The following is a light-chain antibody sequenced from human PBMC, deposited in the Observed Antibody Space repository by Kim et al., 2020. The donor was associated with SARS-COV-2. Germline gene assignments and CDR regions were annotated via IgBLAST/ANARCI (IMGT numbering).Light chain of an antibody. CDR3: QAWDSSTGV. Sequence: VSPGQTASITCSGDKLGDKYACWYQQKPGQSPVLVIYQDSKRPSGIPERVSGSNSGNTATLTISGTQAMDEADYYCQAWDSSTGVFGGGTQLTVL. CDR2: QDS. J-gene: IGLJ2*01. CDR1: KLGDKY. V-gene: IGLV3-1*01.